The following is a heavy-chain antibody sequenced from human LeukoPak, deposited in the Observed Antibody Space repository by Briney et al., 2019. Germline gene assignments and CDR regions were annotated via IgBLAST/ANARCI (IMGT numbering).Heavy chain of an antibody. D-gene: IGHD1-1*01. CDR3: ATYINWVAGDV. Sequence: GGSLRLSCAASGFTFSESWMSWVRQVPGQGLEWVAHINHEGGGIQYVYSVKGRVTISRDNAKGSVHLQMNSLRAEDTAIYHCATYINWVAGDVWGQGTTVIVSS. CDR1: GFTFSESW. J-gene: IGHJ6*02. V-gene: IGHV3-7*01. CDR2: INHEGGGI.